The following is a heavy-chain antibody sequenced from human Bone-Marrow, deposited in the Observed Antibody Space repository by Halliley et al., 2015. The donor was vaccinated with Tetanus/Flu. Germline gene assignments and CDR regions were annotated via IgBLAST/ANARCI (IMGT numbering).Heavy chain of an antibody. D-gene: IGHD3-3*01. J-gene: IGHJ4*02. V-gene: IGHV4-34*01. CDR2: INHSGST. CDR3: ARGAGGLFIFVAPFDY. Sequence: LRLSCAVYGGSFNGYSWSWIRQPPGKGLEWIGEINHSGSTNYNPSLKSRVTISADTSKNQFSLKLSSVTAADTAVYYCARGAGGLFIFVAPFDYWGQGTLVTVSS. CDR1: GGSFNGYS.